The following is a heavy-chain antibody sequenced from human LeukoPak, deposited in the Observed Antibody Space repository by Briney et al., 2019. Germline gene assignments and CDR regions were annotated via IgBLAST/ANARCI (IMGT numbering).Heavy chain of an antibody. CDR3: ARGSFGYCSSTSCYTIDY. J-gene: IGHJ4*02. V-gene: IGHV4-34*01. Sequence: SETLSLTCAVYGGSFSGYYWSWIRQPPGKGLEWIGEINHSGSTNYNPSLKSRVTISVDTSKNQFSLKLSSVTAADTAVYCCARGSFGYCSSTSCYTIDYWGQGTLVTVSS. D-gene: IGHD2-2*02. CDR1: GGSFSGYY. CDR2: INHSGST.